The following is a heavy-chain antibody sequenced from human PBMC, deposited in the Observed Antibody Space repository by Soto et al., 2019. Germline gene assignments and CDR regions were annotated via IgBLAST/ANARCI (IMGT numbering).Heavy chain of an antibody. CDR3: ARYPTVTTGGGYYYYGMDV. CDR2: IYYSGST. D-gene: IGHD4-17*01. V-gene: IGHV4-31*03. J-gene: IGHJ6*02. CDR1: GGSISSGGYY. Sequence: LSLTCTVSGGSISSGGYYWSWIRQHPGKGLEWIGYIYYSGSTYYNPSLKSRVTISVDTSKNQFSLKLSSVTAADTAVYYCARYPTVTTGGGYYYYGMDVWGQGTTVTVSS.